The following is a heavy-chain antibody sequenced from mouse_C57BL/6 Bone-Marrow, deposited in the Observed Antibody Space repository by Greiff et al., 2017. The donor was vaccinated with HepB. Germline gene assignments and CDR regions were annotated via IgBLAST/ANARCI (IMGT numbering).Heavy chain of an antibody. CDR1: GFTFSSYG. CDR3: ARERGPGGYYFDY. J-gene: IGHJ2*01. D-gene: IGHD1-1*02. CDR2: ISGGGGNT. Sequence: EVQGVESGGDLVKPGGSLKLSCAASGFTFSSYGMSWVRQTPEKRLEWVATISGGGGNTYYPDSVKGRFTISRDNAKNTLYLQMSSLRSEDTALYYCARERGPGGYYFDYRGQGTTLTVSS. V-gene: IGHV5-9*01.